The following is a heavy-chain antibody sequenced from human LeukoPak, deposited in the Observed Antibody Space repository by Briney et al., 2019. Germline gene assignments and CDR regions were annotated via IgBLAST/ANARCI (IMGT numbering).Heavy chain of an antibody. CDR3: ARGSLDFDC. V-gene: IGHV4-59*01. CDR1: GGSIRSYY. CDR2: IYYSGGSGST. J-gene: IGHJ4*02. Sequence: SETLSLTCSVSGGSIRSYYWSWIRQPPGKGLEWIGYIYYSGGSGSTKYKPSLKSRVTMSVDTSKNQFSLKLSSVTAADTAVYYCARGSLDFDCWGQGTLVTVSS.